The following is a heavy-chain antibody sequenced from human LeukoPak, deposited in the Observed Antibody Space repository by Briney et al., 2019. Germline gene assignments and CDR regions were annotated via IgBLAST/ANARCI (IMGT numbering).Heavy chain of an antibody. CDR2: IYTSGST. CDR3: ARDFGDDYGDHDAFDI. CDR1: GGSISSYY. V-gene: IGHV4-4*07. J-gene: IGHJ3*02. Sequence: TSETLSLTCTVSGGSISSYYWSWIRQPAGKGLEWIGRIYTSGSTNYNPSLKSRVIMSVDTSKNQFSLKLSSVTAADTAVYYCARDFGDDYGDHDAFDIWGQGTMVTVSS. D-gene: IGHD4-17*01.